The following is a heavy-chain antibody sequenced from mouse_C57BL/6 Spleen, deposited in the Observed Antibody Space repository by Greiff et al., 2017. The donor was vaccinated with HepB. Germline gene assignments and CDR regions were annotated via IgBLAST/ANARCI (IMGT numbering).Heavy chain of an antibody. V-gene: IGHV1-69*01. CDR2: IDPSDSYT. CDR3: ARKGTAQATDYFDY. J-gene: IGHJ2*01. CDR1: GYTFTSYW. Sequence: VQLKQPGAELVMPGASVKLSCKASGYTFTSYWMHWVKQRPGQGLEWIGEIDPSDSYTNYNQKFKGKSTLTVDKSSSTAYMQLSSLTSEDSAVYYCARKGTAQATDYFDYWGQGTTLTVSS. D-gene: IGHD3-2*02.